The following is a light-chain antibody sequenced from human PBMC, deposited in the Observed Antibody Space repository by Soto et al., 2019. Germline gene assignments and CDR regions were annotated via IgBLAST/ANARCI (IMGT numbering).Light chain of an antibody. Sequence: EIVLTQSPGTLSLSPGETATLSCRASQTVNSDYLAWFQQRPGQAPRLLIYGASTRATGVPARFSGSGSGTDFTLTISSLQSEDFAVYYCQQFNDWPFTFGPGTKVDLK. CDR2: GAS. CDR1: QTVNSD. J-gene: IGKJ3*01. CDR3: QQFNDWPFT. V-gene: IGKV3-15*01.